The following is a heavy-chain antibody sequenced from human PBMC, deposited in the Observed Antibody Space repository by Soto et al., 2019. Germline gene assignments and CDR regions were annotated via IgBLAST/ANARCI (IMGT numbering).Heavy chain of an antibody. Sequence: PVGSLRLSCAASGFTFSSYGMHWVRQAPGKGLEWVAVIWYDGSNKYYADSVKGRFTISRDNSKNTLYLQMNSLRAEDTAVYYCARDPHGDYLFDYWGQGTLVTVSS. CDR1: GFTFSSYG. J-gene: IGHJ4*02. V-gene: IGHV3-33*01. D-gene: IGHD4-17*01. CDR2: IWYDGSNK. CDR3: ARDPHGDYLFDY.